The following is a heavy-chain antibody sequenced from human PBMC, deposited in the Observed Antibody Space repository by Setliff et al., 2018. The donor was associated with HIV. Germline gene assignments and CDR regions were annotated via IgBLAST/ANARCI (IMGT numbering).Heavy chain of an antibody. J-gene: IGHJ6*03. CDR1: GYSISNGYY. V-gene: IGHV4-38-2*01. D-gene: IGHD3-16*02. CDR3: GRSVFGGVIGPGGYYFYMDV. Sequence: PSETLSLTCAVSGYSISNGYYWAWIRQPPGKGLEWIGSIYHIGSTYYNPSLKSRVTISVDTSKNQFSLTLTSVTAADTATYYCGRSVFGGVIGPGGYYFYMDVWGKGTTVTSP. CDR2: IYHIGST.